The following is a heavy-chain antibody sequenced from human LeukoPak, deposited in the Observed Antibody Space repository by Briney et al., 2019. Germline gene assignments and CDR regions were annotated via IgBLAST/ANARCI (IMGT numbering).Heavy chain of an antibody. CDR3: ARDSGHQDY. D-gene: IGHD3-10*01. Sequence: PGGSLRLSCAASGFTFSSYSMNWVRQAPGKGLEWVSYISSSSNTIYYGDSVKGRFTISRDNAKNSLYLQMNSLRAEDTAVYYCARDSGHQDYWGQGTLVTVSS. CDR1: GFTFSSYS. J-gene: IGHJ4*02. V-gene: IGHV3-48*01. CDR2: ISSSSNTI.